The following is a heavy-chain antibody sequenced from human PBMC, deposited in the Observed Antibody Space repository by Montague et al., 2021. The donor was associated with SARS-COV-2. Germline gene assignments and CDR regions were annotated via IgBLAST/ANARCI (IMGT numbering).Heavy chain of an antibody. CDR3: ARTSLASASCRFDP. CDR2: IYQDWST. J-gene: IGHJ5*02. D-gene: IGHD3-16*02. Sequence: SETLSLTCAVSGDSIMTTNWWSWVRQPPGKGLEWIGEIYQDWSTNYNPSLKSRVTMSVDTSKNQFSLNLTSVTAADTGVYYCARTSLASASCRFDPWGQGTLVTVSS. V-gene: IGHV4-4*02. CDR1: GDSIMTTNW.